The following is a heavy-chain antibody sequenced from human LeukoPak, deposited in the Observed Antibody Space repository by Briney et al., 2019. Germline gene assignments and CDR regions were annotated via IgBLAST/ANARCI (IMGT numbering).Heavy chain of an antibody. Sequence: PGGSLRLSRAASGFTFSSYWMSWVRQAPGKGLEWVANIKQDGSEKYYVDSVKGRFTISRDNAKNSLYLQMNSLRAEDTAVYYCARVDDYGGNSGLIDYWGQGTLVTVSS. V-gene: IGHV3-7*01. J-gene: IGHJ4*02. CDR1: GFTFSSYW. D-gene: IGHD4-23*01. CDR2: IKQDGSEK. CDR3: ARVDDYGGNSGLIDY.